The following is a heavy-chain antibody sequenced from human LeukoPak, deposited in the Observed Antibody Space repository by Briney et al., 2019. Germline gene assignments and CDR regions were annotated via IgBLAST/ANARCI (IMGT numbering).Heavy chain of an antibody. J-gene: IGHJ4*02. Sequence: PGGSLRLSCAAAGFTFKNYNMNWVRQAPGKGLEWVSYINSSSTPIYYADSVKGRFTISRDNAKNSLYLQMNSLRAEDTAVYYCARDFRGLSWYFDYWGQGRLVIVYS. D-gene: IGHD3-10*01. CDR3: ARDFRGLSWYFDY. V-gene: IGHV3-48*01. CDR2: INSSSTPI. CDR1: GFTFKNYN.